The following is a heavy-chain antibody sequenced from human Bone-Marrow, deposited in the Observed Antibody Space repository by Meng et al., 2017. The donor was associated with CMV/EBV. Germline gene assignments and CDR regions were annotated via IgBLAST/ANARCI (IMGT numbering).Heavy chain of an antibody. V-gene: IGHV3-11*01. Sequence: GESLKISCAASGFTFSDYYMSWIRQAPGKGLEWVSYISSSGSTIYYADSVKGRFTISRDNAKNSLYLQMNSLRAEDTAVHYCARGGYDFWSGPGGMDVWGQGTTVTVSS. CDR1: GFTFSDYY. CDR2: ISSSGSTI. D-gene: IGHD3-3*01. CDR3: ARGGYDFWSGPGGMDV. J-gene: IGHJ6*02.